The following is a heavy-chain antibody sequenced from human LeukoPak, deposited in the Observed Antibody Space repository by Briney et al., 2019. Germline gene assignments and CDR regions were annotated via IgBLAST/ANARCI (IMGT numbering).Heavy chain of an antibody. CDR3: LKFRGIQHYNYHMDV. V-gene: IGHV3-23*01. D-gene: IGHD3-10*01. J-gene: IGHJ6*03. CDR2: LTGSGGNT. CDR1: GFTFSSYA. Sequence: GGSLRLSCAASGFTFSSYAMSWVRQAPGEGLGWVSGLTGSGGNTYYAHFVKGRFTISRDNSKNTLSLPMNSLRAEDAAVYYCLKFRGIQHYNYHMDVWGKGTTVTVSS.